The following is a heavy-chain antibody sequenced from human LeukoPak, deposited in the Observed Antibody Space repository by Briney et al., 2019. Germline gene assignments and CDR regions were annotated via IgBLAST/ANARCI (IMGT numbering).Heavy chain of an antibody. CDR2: ISSGSTTM. CDR3: ARDLVFGPAATPHPYYYGMDV. Sequence: GGSLRLSCAASGFTFSDYSMNWVRQAPGKGLEWVSHISSGSTTMYYADSVKGRFTISRDNAKNSLYLQMNSLRAEDTAVYYCARDLVFGPAATPHPYYYGMDVWGQGTTVTVSS. CDR1: GFTFSDYS. V-gene: IGHV3-48*04. D-gene: IGHD2-15*01. J-gene: IGHJ6*02.